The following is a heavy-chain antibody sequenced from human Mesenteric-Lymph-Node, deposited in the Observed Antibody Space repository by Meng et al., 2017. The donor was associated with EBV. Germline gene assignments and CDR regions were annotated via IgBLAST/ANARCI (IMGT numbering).Heavy chain of an antibody. CDR1: GDSVSSSSAA. CDR2: TYYRSKWYN. V-gene: IGHV6-1*01. J-gene: IGHJ2*01. Sequence: QVQLQQSGPGLVKPAQTLSGTSAISGDSVSSSSAAWTWIRQSPSRGLEWLGRTYYRSKWYNDYAVFVKSRITINPDTSKNQFSLQLNSVTPEDTAVYYCARGATSVVDLWGRGTLGTVSS. CDR3: ARGATSVVDL.